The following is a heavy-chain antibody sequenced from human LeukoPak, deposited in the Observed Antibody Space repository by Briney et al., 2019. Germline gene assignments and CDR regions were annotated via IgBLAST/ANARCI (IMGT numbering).Heavy chain of an antibody. Sequence: SEALSLTCTVSGGSISSYYWSWIRQPAGKGLEWIGRIYTSGSTNYNPSLKSRVTMSVDTSKNQFSLKLSSVTAADTAVYHCARGGQLLSGLRNWFDPWGQGTLVTVSS. D-gene: IGHD2-2*01. V-gene: IGHV4-4*07. CDR2: IYTSGST. CDR3: ARGGQLLSGLRNWFDP. CDR1: GGSISSYY. J-gene: IGHJ5*02.